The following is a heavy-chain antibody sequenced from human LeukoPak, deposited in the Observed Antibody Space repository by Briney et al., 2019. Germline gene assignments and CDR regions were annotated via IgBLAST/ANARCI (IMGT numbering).Heavy chain of an antibody. CDR3: ARKITVWGSYPRHLSPFDY. CDR2: IYYSGST. CDR1: GGSFSGYY. J-gene: IGHJ4*02. Sequence: PSETLSLTCAVYGGSFSGYYWSWIRQHPGKGLEWIGSIYYSGSTYYNPSLKSRVTISVDTSKNQFSLKVSSVTAADTAVYYCARKITVWGSYPRHLSPFDYWGQGTLVTVSS. D-gene: IGHD3-16*02. V-gene: IGHV4-34*01.